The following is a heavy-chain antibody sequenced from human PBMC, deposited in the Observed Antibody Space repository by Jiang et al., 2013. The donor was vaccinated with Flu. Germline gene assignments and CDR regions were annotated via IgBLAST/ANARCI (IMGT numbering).Heavy chain of an antibody. Sequence: YWGWIRQPPGKGLEWIGSIYHSGSTYYNPSLKSRVTISVDTSKNQFSLKLSSVTAADTAVYYCARGGVRGDHFDYWGQGTLVTVSS. CDR1: Y. J-gene: IGHJ4*02. V-gene: IGHV4-38-2*02. D-gene: IGHD2-21*02. CDR3: ARGGVRGDHFDY. CDR2: IYHSGST.